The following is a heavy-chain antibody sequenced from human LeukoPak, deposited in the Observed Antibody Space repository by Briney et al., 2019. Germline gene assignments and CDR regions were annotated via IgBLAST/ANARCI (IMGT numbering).Heavy chain of an antibody. J-gene: IGHJ4*02. CDR1: GFTFSSNW. Sequence: GGSLRLSCAASGFTFSSNWMSWVRQAPGKGLEWVANIKQDGSEKYYVDSVKGRFIISRDNAKNSLYLQMNSLRAEDTAVYYCAKDYSSSWYEDSGFDYWGQGTLVTVSS. CDR3: AKDYSSSWYEDSGFDY. D-gene: IGHD6-13*01. CDR2: IKQDGSEK. V-gene: IGHV3-7*01.